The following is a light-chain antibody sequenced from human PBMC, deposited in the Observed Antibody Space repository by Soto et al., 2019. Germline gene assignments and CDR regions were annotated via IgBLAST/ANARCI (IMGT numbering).Light chain of an antibody. CDR2: TAS. CDR1: QGISTF. V-gene: IGKV1-39*01. J-gene: IGKJ4*01. Sequence: DIQMTQSPPSLSASVGDRVTISCQASQGISTFLNWYQQKPGKAPRLLIYTASSLQSGVPSRFSGSGYGTDFTLTISSMQPEDFATYYCHQSYSTPLTFGGGTKVEMK. CDR3: HQSYSTPLT.